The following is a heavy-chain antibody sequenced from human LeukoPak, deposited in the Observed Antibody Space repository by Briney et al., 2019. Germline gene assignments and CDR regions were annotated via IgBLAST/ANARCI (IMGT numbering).Heavy chain of an antibody. CDR1: GFTFSNYA. CDR3: AKSGQFDY. J-gene: IGHJ4*02. Sequence: GGSLRLSCAASGFTFSNYAMSWVRQAPGKGLEWVSAISGSGDRTYHADSVKGRFTSSRDNSKNTLYLQMNSLRAEDTAVYYCAKSGQFDYWGQGTLVTVSS. CDR2: ISGSGDRT. V-gene: IGHV3-23*01.